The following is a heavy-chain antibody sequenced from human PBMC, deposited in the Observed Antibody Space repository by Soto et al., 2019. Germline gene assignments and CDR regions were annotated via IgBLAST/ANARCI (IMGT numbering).Heavy chain of an antibody. CDR3: ARMKVVAGRGWFDP. J-gene: IGHJ5*02. Sequence: PSETLSLTSTVSGGSISSHYWSWIRQPPGKGLEWIGYIYYTGYPNWNPSLKDRVTISTDTSKTQFSLKLSSVTAADTAVYFCARMKVVAGRGWFDPWGQGVLVTVSS. D-gene: IGHD3-22*01. CDR2: IYYTGYP. CDR1: GGSISSHY. V-gene: IGHV4-59*11.